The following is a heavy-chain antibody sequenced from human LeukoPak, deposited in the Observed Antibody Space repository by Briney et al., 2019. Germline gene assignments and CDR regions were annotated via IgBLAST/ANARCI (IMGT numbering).Heavy chain of an antibody. Sequence: ASVKVSCKASGYTFTSYYMHWVRQAPGQGLEWMGIINPSGGSTSYAQKFQGRVTMTEDTSTDTAYMELSSLRSEDTAVYYCATRIAVAGTSGFDYWGQGTLVTVSS. CDR3: ATRIAVAGTSGFDY. D-gene: IGHD6-19*01. CDR1: GYTFTSYY. J-gene: IGHJ4*02. CDR2: INPSGGST. V-gene: IGHV1-46*01.